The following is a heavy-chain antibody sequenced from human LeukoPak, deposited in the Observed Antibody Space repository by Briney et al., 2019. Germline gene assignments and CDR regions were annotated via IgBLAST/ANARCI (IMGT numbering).Heavy chain of an antibody. CDR2: IDPSDSYT. J-gene: IGHJ6*02. CDR3: ARLDYGVTNYHYGVDV. D-gene: IGHD4-17*01. Sequence: GESLKISCKGSGYSFTSYWISWVRQMPGKGLEWMGRIDPSDSYTNYSPSFQGHVTISADKSISTAYLQWSSLKASDTAMYYCARLDYGVTNYHYGVDVWGQGTTVTVSS. CDR1: GYSFTSYW. V-gene: IGHV5-10-1*01.